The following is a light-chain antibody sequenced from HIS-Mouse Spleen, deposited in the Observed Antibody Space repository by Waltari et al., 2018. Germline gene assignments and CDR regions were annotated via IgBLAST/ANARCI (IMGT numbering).Light chain of an antibody. Sequence: SYELTQPPSVSVSPGQTARITCSGDALPKKYAYWYQQKSGQAPVLVIYEDSKRPSGIPGGFSGSSSGTMANLTISGAQVEDEAEYYCYSTDSSGNHRVFGGGTKLTVL. V-gene: IGLV3-10*01. CDR3: YSTDSSGNHRV. CDR1: ALPKKY. J-gene: IGLJ2*01. CDR2: EDS.